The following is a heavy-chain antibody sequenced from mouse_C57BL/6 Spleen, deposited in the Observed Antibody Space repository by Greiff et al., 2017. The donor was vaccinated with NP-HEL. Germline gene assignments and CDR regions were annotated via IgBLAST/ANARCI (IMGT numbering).Heavy chain of an antibody. CDR2: INPSSGYT. CDR3: ARSSYYRYDFDY. Sequence: VQLQQSGAELVKPGASVKLSCTASGYTFTSYWMHWVQQTPGQGLEWIGYINPSSGYTKYNQKVKDKATLTADKSSSTAYMQLSSLTYEDSAVYYCARSSYYRYDFDYWGQGTTLTVSS. D-gene: IGHD2-14*01. CDR1: GYTFTSYW. J-gene: IGHJ2*01. V-gene: IGHV1-7*01.